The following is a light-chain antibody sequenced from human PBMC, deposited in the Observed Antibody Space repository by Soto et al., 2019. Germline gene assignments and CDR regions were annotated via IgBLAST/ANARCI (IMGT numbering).Light chain of an antibody. CDR2: EAS. J-gene: IGKJ4*01. CDR3: QQSYSTPLT. CDR1: QSISTY. V-gene: IGKV1-39*01. Sequence: DIQMTQSPSSLSTSLGDRLTITCRASQSISTYLNWYQQKQGKXPKXXIYEASNLQGGVPSRFSVSGSGTDLTLTITSLQPEDCAAYDGQQSYSTPLTFGGGTKVDIK.